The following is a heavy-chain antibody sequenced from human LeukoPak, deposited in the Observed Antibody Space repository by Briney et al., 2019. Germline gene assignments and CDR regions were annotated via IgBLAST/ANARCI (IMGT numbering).Heavy chain of an antibody. J-gene: IGHJ3*02. D-gene: IGHD6-13*01. V-gene: IGHV3-7*01. CDR3: ARDPIAAAAPGAFDT. Sequence: GGSLRLSCAASGFTFSSYWMSWVRQAPGEGLEWVANIKQDGSEKYYVDSVKGRFTISRDNAKNSLYLQMNSLRAEDTAVYYCARDPIAAAAPGAFDTWGQGTMVTVSS. CDR1: GFTFSSYW. CDR2: IKQDGSEK.